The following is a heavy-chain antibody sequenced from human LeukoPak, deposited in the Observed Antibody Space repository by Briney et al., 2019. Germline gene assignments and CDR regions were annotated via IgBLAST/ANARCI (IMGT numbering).Heavy chain of an antibody. D-gene: IGHD3-22*01. Sequence: GGSLTLSCAASGFTFRSYHMQWLRQARGKGLEWVSAIGTAGETYNPGSVKGGFSISRENDKNSLYLQMNSLRAGDTAVYYCARAGGGYDSSGRRNAFDIWGQGTMVTVSS. CDR1: GFTFRSYH. J-gene: IGHJ3*02. CDR3: ARAGGGYDSSGRRNAFDI. V-gene: IGHV3-13*01. CDR2: IGTAGET.